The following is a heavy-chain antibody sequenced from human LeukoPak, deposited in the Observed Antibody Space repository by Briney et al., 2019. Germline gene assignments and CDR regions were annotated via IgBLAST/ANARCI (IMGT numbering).Heavy chain of an antibody. V-gene: IGHV1-24*01. Sequence: ASVKVSCKVSGYTLTELSMHWVRQAPGKGLEWMGGFDPEDGETIYAQKFQGGVTMTEDTSTDTAYMELSSLRSEDTAVYYCATNPRYSSGWYYFDYWGQGTLVTVSS. CDR2: FDPEDGET. CDR1: GYTLTELS. CDR3: ATNPRYSSGWYYFDY. J-gene: IGHJ4*02. D-gene: IGHD6-19*01.